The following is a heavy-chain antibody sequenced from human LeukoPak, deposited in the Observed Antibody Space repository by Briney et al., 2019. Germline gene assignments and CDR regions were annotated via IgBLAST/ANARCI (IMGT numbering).Heavy chain of an antibody. CDR2: IHSDGSSR. V-gene: IGHV3-74*03. CDR3: ARDDAAPGIIFDY. J-gene: IGHJ4*02. Sequence: GRSLRLSCAASGFTFSSYGMHWVRQAPGKGLVWVSRIHSDGSSRKYADSVRGRFTISRDNAKKTLYLQMNSLRAEDTAVYFCARDDAAPGIIFDYWGQGTLVTVSS. CDR1: GFTFSSYG. D-gene: IGHD6-13*01.